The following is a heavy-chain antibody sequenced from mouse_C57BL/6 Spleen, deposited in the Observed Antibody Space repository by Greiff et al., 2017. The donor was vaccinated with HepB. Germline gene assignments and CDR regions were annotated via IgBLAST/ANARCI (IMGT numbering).Heavy chain of an antibody. J-gene: IGHJ4*01. D-gene: IGHD2-3*01. CDR2: IYPGSGNT. CDR1: GYTFTDYY. Sequence: QVQLQQSGAELVRPGASVKLSCKASGYTFTDYYINWVKQRPGQGLEWIARIYPGSGNTYYNEKFKGKATLTAEKSSSTAYMQLSSLTSEDSAVYFCARSRSLLPNYYAMDYWGQGTSVTVSS. V-gene: IGHV1-76*01. CDR3: ARSRSLLPNYYAMDY.